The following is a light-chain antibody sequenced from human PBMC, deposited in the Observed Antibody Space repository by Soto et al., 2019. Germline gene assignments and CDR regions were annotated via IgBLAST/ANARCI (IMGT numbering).Light chain of an antibody. Sequence: PGERVTLSCRASQCVSSSYLTWYQQKPGQAPRLLIYGASTRATSIPARFSGSGSGTDFTLTISSLQPEDFAVYYCQQDYNLPTFGQGTKVEIK. V-gene: IGKV3D-7*01. J-gene: IGKJ1*01. CDR2: GAS. CDR1: QCVSSSY. CDR3: QQDYNLPT.